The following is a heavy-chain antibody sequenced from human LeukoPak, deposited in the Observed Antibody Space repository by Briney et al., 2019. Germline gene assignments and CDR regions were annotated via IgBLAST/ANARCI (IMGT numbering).Heavy chain of an antibody. D-gene: IGHD6-6*01. CDR3: SRGGQYSSSSHVHYYYYMDV. J-gene: IGHJ6*03. CDR2: IIPKSGGT. V-gene: IGHV1-2*06. Sequence: ASVKVSCEASGYTFTGYYMHWVRQAPGQGLEWMGRIIPKSGGTNYAQKFQGRVTMTRDTSISTAYMEMRRPRSDDTATYYCSRGGQYSSSSHVHYYYYMDVWGKGTTVTVSS. CDR1: GYTFTGYY.